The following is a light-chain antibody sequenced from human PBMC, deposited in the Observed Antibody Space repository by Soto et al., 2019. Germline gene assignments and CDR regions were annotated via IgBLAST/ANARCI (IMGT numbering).Light chain of an antibody. Sequence: QSVLPHPASVSGSRGQSITISCTGTSSDVGGYNYVSWYQQHPGKAPKLMIYDVSNRPSGVSNRFSGSKSGNTASLTISGLQAEDEADYYCSSYTSSSTLYVVFGGGTKLTVL. CDR2: DVS. CDR3: SSYTSSSTLYVV. CDR1: SSDVGGYNY. J-gene: IGLJ2*01. V-gene: IGLV2-14*01.